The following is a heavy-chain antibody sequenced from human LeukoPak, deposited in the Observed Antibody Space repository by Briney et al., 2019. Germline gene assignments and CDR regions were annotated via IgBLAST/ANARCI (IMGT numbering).Heavy chain of an antibody. CDR3: ARELYSLTYPDAFDI. J-gene: IGHJ3*02. D-gene: IGHD3-9*01. CDR1: GDSFTSRSYY. Sequence: SETLSLTCSVTGDSFTSRSYYWGWIRQSPGKGLEWIGSISYDGHTYYNPSLKSQVTISVDTSKNQLSLKVTSVTAADTAVYYCARELYSLTYPDAFDIWGQGTMVTVSS. CDR2: ISYDGHT. V-gene: IGHV4-39*07.